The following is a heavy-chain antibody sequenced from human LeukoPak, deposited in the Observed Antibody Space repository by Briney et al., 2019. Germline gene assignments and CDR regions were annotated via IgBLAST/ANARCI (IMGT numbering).Heavy chain of an antibody. V-gene: IGHV3-48*03. CDR1: GFTFSSYE. CDR2: ISSSGSTI. CDR3: ARDEPGY. J-gene: IGHJ4*02. Sequence: PGGSLRLSCAASGFTFSSYEMNWVRRAPGKGLEWVSYISSSGSTIYYPPSLKPRFTISRDNANNSLYLQMNSLRAEDTAVYYCARDEPGYWGQGTLVTVSS.